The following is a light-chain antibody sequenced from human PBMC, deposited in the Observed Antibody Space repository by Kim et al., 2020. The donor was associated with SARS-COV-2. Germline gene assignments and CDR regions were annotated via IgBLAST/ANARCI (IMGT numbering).Light chain of an antibody. CDR2: RVD. V-gene: IGLV2-11*01. CDR1: SSDIGTYNY. Sequence: QSALTQPRSVSGSPGQSVTISCTGTSSDIGTYNYVSWYQQHPGKAPKLIIYRVDKRPSGVPDRFSGSKSGNTASLTISGLQTEDEADYYCCSYVGNCIYAFGVGTKVTVL. J-gene: IGLJ1*01. CDR3: CSYVGNCIYA.